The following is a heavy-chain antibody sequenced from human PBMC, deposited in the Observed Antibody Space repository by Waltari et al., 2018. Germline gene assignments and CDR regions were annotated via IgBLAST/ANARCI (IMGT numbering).Heavy chain of an antibody. V-gene: IGHV3-21*01. Sequence: EVQLVESGGGLVKPGGSLRLSCAASGFTFSSYSMNWVRQAPGKGLECVSSISSSSSYIYYADSVKGRFTISRDNAKNSLYLQMNSLRAEDTAVYYCARDPPAQITMVRGDYWGQGTLVTVSS. J-gene: IGHJ4*02. D-gene: IGHD3-10*01. CDR2: ISSSSSYI. CDR3: ARDPPAQITMVRGDY. CDR1: GFTFSSYS.